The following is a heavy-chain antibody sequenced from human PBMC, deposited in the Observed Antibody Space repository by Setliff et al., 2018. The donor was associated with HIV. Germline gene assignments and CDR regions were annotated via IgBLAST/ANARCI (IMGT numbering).Heavy chain of an antibody. CDR1: GYIFTSYG. J-gene: IGHJ1*01. CDR2: ISAYNGNT. V-gene: IGHV1-18*01. CDR3: ARDPSSGIYYDSSGQYFQN. Sequence: GASVKVSCKASGYIFTSYGISWVRQAPGQGLEWMGWISAYNGNTNYAQKFQGRVSMTIDTSTSTAYMGLRSLRPDDTAVYFCARDPSSGIYYDSSGQYFQNWGQGTRVTVS. D-gene: IGHD3-22*01.